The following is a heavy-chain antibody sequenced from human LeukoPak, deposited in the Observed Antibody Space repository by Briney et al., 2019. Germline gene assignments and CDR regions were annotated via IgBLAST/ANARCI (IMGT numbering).Heavy chain of an antibody. CDR1: GFTLSSYW. V-gene: IGHV3-7*03. D-gene: IGHD4-17*01. CDR2: INQDGSQK. J-gene: IGHJ4*01. CDR3: ARDWFDGDYDRFDY. Sequence: PGGSLRLSCAVSGFTLSSYWMSWFRQAPGKGLEWEANINQDGSQKFSVDSVKGRFTISRDNAKNSLSLQMNSLRVEDTAVYYCARDWFDGDYDRFDYWGHGTLVTVSS.